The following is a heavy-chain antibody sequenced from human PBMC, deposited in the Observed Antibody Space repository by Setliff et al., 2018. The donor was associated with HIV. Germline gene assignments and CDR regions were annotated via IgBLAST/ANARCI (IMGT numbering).Heavy chain of an antibody. V-gene: IGHV4-4*07. J-gene: IGHJ2*01. CDR2: IYTSGST. CDR3: ARVGYCSGGSCYGDWYFDL. D-gene: IGHD2-15*01. CDR1: GGSISSYY. Sequence: SETLSLTCTVSGGSISSYYWSWIRQPAGKGLEWIGRIYTSGSTNYNPSLKSRVTMSVDTSKNQFSLKLSSATAADTAVYYCARVGYCSGGSCYGDWYFDLWGRGTLVTV.